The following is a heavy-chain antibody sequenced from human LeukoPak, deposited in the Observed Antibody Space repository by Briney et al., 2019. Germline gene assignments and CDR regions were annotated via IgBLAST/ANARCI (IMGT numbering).Heavy chain of an antibody. V-gene: IGHV1-69*06. Sequence: SVQVSCKASGGTFSSYSISWVRQAAGQGLEWMGGIIPIFGTASDAQKFQGRVTITADKYTSTAYMELSSLRSEDTAVYYCARAGTTVTTVYYFDYWGQGTLVTVSS. D-gene: IGHD4-17*01. J-gene: IGHJ4*02. CDR1: GGTFSSYS. CDR2: IIPIFGTA. CDR3: ARAGTTVTTVYYFDY.